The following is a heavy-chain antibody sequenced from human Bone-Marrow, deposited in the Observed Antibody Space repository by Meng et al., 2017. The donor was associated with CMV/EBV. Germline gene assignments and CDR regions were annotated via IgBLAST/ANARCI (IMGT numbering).Heavy chain of an antibody. D-gene: IGHD3-22*01. CDR3: ASSNYYDSSSYSLFDAFDI. CDR1: GDSISSYY. V-gene: IGHV4-59*01. Sequence: SETLSLTCTVSGDSISSYYWSWIRQPPGKGLEWIGYIYYDGSTNYNPSLESRVIISVDRSKNQFSLKLSSVTAADTAVYYCASSNYYDSSSYSLFDAFDIWGQGTMVTVSS. CDR2: IYYDGST. J-gene: IGHJ3*02.